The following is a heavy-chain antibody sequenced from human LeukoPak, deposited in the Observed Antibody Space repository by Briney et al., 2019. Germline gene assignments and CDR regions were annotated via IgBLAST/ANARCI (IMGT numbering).Heavy chain of an antibody. V-gene: IGHV4-39*01. D-gene: IGHD5-24*01. CDR3: ARLCGDGYMDY. J-gene: IGHJ4*02. CDR2: IYYSGST. CDR1: GGSISSSSYY. Sequence: PSETLSLTCTVSGGSISSSSYYWGWIRQPPGKGLEWIGSIYYSGSTYYNPSLKSRVTIYVDTSKNQFSLKLSSVTAADTAVYYCARLCGDGYMDYWGQGTLVTVSS.